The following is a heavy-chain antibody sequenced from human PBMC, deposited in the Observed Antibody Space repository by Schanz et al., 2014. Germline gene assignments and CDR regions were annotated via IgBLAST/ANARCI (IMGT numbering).Heavy chain of an antibody. CDR3: VSQTGSPNY. CDR2: IKHDGSVI. D-gene: IGHD6-13*01. Sequence: EVQLVESGGGLVQPGGSLRLSCTASGFTFSDYWMSWVRQAPGKGPEWVANIKHDGSVIDYVDSVEGRFTISRDNAKRSLLRQMNSLRVEDTAVYFCVSQTGSPNYWGQGTLVTVSS. CDR1: GFTFSDYW. J-gene: IGHJ4*02. V-gene: IGHV3-7*02.